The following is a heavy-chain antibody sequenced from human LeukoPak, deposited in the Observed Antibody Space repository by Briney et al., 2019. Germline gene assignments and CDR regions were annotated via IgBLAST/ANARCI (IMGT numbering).Heavy chain of an antibody. D-gene: IGHD2-2*02. CDR3: ARTDIVVVPAAIRVDAFDI. Sequence: GASVKVSCKASGGTFSSYAISWVRQAPGQGLEWMGGIIPIFGTANYAQKFQGRVTITTDESTSTADMELSSLRSVDTAVYYCARTDIVVVPAAIRVDAFDIWGQGTMVTVSS. V-gene: IGHV1-69*05. J-gene: IGHJ3*02. CDR1: GGTFSSYA. CDR2: IIPIFGTA.